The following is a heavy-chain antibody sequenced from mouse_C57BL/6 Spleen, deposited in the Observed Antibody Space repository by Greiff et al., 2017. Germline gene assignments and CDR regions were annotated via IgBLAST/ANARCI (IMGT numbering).Heavy chain of an antibody. V-gene: IGHV1-64*01. Sequence: QVHVKQPGAELVKPGASVKLSCKASGYTFTSYWMHWVKQRPGQGLEWIGMIHPNSGSTNYNEKFKSKATLTVDKSSITAYMQHSILTSEYSAVYYCARLYFDYWGQGTTLTVSS. CDR3: ARLYFDY. CDR2: IHPNSGST. J-gene: IGHJ2*01. CDR1: GYTFTSYW.